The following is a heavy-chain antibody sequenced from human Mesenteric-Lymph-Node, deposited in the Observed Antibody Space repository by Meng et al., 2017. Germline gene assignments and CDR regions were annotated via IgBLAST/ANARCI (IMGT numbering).Heavy chain of an antibody. CDR2: IIPIFGTA. CDR3: ARDATYYYDSSGYAD. CDR1: GGTFSSYA. D-gene: IGHD3-22*01. Sequence: QVQLVQSVAEVKSPGSSVKVSCKASGGTFSSYAISWVGQAPGQGLEWMGGIIPIFGTANYAQKFQGRVTITADESTSTAYMELSSLRSEDTAVYYCARDATYYYDSSGYADWGQGTLVTVSS. V-gene: IGHV1-69*01. J-gene: IGHJ4*02.